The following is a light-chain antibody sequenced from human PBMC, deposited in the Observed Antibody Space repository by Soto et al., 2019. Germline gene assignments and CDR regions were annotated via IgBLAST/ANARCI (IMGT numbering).Light chain of an antibody. CDR1: SSDVGGYNY. J-gene: IGLJ1*01. CDR3: RSYTSSSTQV. CDR2: DVS. Sequence: QSVLTQPASVSGSPGQSITISCTGTSSDVGGYNYVSWYQQHPGKAPKLMIYDVSNRPSGVSNRFSGSKSGNTASQTISGLQAEDEADYYCRSYTSSSTQVFGTGTKVTVL. V-gene: IGLV2-14*01.